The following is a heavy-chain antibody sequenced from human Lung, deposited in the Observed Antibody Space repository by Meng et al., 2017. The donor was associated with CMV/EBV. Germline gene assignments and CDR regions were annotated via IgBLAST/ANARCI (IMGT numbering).Heavy chain of an antibody. D-gene: IGHD1-26*01. J-gene: IGHJ4*02. Sequence: CEGSGHPLIDFLLHWVRQAPGQRLEWMGRIYPHTGGTRFPQRFQDRVTVTCDTSIRTAYMELRNLRSDDTAAYYCARGRRVGNTAFDYWGQGTLVTVSS. CDR3: ARGRRVGNTAFDY. CDR1: GHPLIDFL. CDR2: IYPHTGGT. V-gene: IGHV1-2*06.